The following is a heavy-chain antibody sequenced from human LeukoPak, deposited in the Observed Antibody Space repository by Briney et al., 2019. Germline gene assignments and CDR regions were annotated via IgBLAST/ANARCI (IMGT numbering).Heavy chain of an antibody. CDR2: IYYSGST. D-gene: IGHD1-26*01. CDR1: GGSISSSGHY. V-gene: IGHV4-39*01. Sequence: SETLPLTCTVSGGSISSSGHYWGWIRQPPGKGLEWIASIYYSGSTYYNPSLKSRVTISVDTSKNQLSLKLSSLTAADTAVYYCARHEYSGSYYGLSWFDPWGRGTLVTVSS. J-gene: IGHJ5*02. CDR3: ARHEYSGSYYGLSWFDP.